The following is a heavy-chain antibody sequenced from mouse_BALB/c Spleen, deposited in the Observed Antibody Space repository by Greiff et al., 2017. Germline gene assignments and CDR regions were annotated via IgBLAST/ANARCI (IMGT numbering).Heavy chain of an antibody. Sequence: VKLQESGAELARPGASVKLSCKASGYTFTDYYINWVKQRTGQGLEWIGEIYPGSGNTYYNEKFKGKATLTADKSSSTAYMQLSSLTSEDSAVYFCARNYGSLYAMDYWGQGTSVTVSS. CDR3: ARNYGSLYAMDY. CDR1: GYTFTDYY. J-gene: IGHJ4*01. V-gene: IGHV1-77*01. CDR2: IYPGSGNT. D-gene: IGHD1-1*01.